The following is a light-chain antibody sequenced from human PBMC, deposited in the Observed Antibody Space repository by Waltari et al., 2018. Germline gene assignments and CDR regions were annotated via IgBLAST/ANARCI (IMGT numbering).Light chain of an antibody. CDR1: RSVLYSSNNKNY. CDR3: QQYYSTPLT. J-gene: IGKJ4*01. CDR2: WAS. V-gene: IGKV4-1*01. Sequence: DIVMTQSPDSLAVYLGERATIHCKSSRSVLYSSNNKNYLAWYQQKPGQPPKLLIYWASTRESGVPDRFSGSGSGTDFTLTISSLQAEDVAVYYCQQYYSTPLTFGGGTKVEIK.